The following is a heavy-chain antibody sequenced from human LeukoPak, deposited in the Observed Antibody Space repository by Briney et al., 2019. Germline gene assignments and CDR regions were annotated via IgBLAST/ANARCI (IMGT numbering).Heavy chain of an antibody. CDR1: GYTFTGYY. J-gene: IGHJ5*02. D-gene: IGHD3-3*01. Sequence: ASVKVSCKASGYTFTGYYRHWVRQAPGQGLEWMGWINPNSGGTNYAQKFQGRVTMTRDTSISTAYMELSRLRSDDTAVYHCARSLFDWFDPWGQGTLVTVSS. V-gene: IGHV1-2*02. CDR2: INPNSGGT. CDR3: ARSLFDWFDP.